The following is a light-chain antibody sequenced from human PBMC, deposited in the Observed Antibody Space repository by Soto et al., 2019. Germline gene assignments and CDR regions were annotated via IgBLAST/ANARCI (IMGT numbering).Light chain of an antibody. CDR3: QQYGSFRA. CDR1: QSVSSSY. CDR2: GAS. J-gene: IGKJ1*01. V-gene: IGKV3-20*01. Sequence: EIVLTQSPGTLSLSPGERATLSCRASQSVSSSYLAWYQHKPGQAPRLLIYGASSRATGIPDRFSGSGSGTDFTLTISRLEPEDFAVYYCQQYGSFRAFGQGTKVEIK.